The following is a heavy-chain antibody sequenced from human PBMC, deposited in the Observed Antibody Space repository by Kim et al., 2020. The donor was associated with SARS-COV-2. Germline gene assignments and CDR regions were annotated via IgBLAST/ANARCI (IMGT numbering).Heavy chain of an antibody. CDR3: TRSPGTTSRESTPTALGNYYYGMDV. D-gene: IGHD1-1*01. CDR1: GFTFGDYA. J-gene: IGHJ6*02. V-gene: IGHV3-49*03. CDR2: IRSKAYGGTT. Sequence: GGSLRLSCTASGFTFGDYAMSWFRQAPGKGLEWVGFIRSKAYGGTTEYAASVKGRFTISRDDSKSIAYLQMNSLKTEDTAVYYCTRSPGTTSRESTPTALGNYYYGMDVWGQGTTVTVSS.